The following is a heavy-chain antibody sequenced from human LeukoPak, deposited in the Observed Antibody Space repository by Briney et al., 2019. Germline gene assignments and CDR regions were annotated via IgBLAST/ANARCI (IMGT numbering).Heavy chain of an antibody. J-gene: IGHJ4*02. Sequence: GGSLRLSCAASGFTFSSYAMHWVRQAPGKGLEWVAVISYDGSNKYYADSVKGRFTISRDNSKNTLYLQMNSLRVEDTAVYYCAKDRNEVSASWPSGWGQGTLVTVSS. CDR1: GFTFSSYA. CDR2: ISYDGSNK. D-gene: IGHD1-1*01. CDR3: AKDRNEVSASWPSG. V-gene: IGHV3-30*01.